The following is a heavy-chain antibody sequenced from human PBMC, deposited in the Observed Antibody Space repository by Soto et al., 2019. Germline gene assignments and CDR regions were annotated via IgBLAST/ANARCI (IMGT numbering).Heavy chain of an antibody. CDR3: ARDLGNTYYSYGGMDV. Sequence: TGGSLRLSCAASGFTFSSYSMNWVRQAPGKGLEWVSYISSSSSTIYYADSVKGRFTISRDNAKNALYLQMNSLRDEDTAVYYCARDLGNTYYSYGGMDVWGQGTTVTVSS. CDR1: GFTFSSYS. D-gene: IGHD3-10*01. CDR2: ISSSSSTI. J-gene: IGHJ6*02. V-gene: IGHV3-48*02.